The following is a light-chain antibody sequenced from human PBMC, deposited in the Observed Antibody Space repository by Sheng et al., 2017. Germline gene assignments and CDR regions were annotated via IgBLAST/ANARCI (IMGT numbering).Light chain of an antibody. V-gene: IGKV3-11*01. CDR3: QQRSNWPLT. J-gene: IGKJ4*01. CDR1: HSVSSS. CDR2: STS. Sequence: EIVLTQSPGTLSLSPGERATLSCRASHSVSSSLAWYQQKLGQAPRLVIYSTSNRATGIPDRFSGSGSGTDFTLTISRLEPEDFAVYYCQQRSNWPLTFGGGTKVEIK.